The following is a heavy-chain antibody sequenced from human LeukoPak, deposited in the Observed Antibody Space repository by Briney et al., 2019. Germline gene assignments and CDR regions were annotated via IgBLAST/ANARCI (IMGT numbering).Heavy chain of an antibody. V-gene: IGHV3-11*06. D-gene: IGHD6-13*01. CDR1: GFTFSDYY. J-gene: IGHJ4*02. CDR3: ARVAGTYYFDY. CDR2: ISSSSSYT. Sequence: GGSLRLSCAASGFTFSDYYMSWIRQAPGKGLEWVSYISSSSSYTNYADSVKGRFTIFRDNVKNSLYLQMNSLRAEDTAVYYCARVAGTYYFDYWGQGTLVTVSS.